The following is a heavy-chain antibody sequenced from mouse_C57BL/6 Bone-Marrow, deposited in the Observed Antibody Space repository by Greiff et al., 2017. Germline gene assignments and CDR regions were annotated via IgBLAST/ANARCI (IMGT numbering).Heavy chain of an antibody. CDR3: ARSEANAVVEGFAY. CDR1: GYSITSGYY. J-gene: IGHJ3*01. CDR2: ISYDGSN. Sequence: EVKLQESGPGLVKPSQSLSLTCSVTGYSITSGYYWNWIRQFPGNQLEWMGYISYDGSNNYNPSLKNRISFTRDPSTNPFFLKLNSVTTEDTATYDCARSEANAVVEGFAYWGQGTLVTVSA. D-gene: IGHD1-1*01. V-gene: IGHV3-6*01.